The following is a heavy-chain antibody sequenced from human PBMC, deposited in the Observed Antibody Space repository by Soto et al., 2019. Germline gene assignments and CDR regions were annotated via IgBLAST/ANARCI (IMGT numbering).Heavy chain of an antibody. D-gene: IGHD6-13*01. CDR2: ISSSTSHT. J-gene: IGHJ4*02. CDR3: ARGRGAAADYFDF. Sequence: PGGSLRLSYAVSGFTFSDYYMTWIRQAPGEGLEWVSYISSSTSHTNYADSVKGRFTISRDNAKNSLFLQMNSLRAEDTAVYYCARGRGAAADYFDFWGQGTLVTVSS. V-gene: IGHV3-11*05. CDR1: GFTFSDYY.